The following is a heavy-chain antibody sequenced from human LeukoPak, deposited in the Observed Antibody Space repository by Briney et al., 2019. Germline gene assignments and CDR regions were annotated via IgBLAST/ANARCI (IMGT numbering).Heavy chain of an antibody. Sequence: GGSLRLSCAASGSGFTFNNYWMHWVRQAPGKGLEWVSGINWNGGSTGYADSVKGRFTISRDNAKNSLYLQMNSLRAEDTALYYCAKAGGDSSTPFDYWGQGTLVTVSS. D-gene: IGHD2-2*01. J-gene: IGHJ4*02. CDR3: AKAGGDSSTPFDY. CDR1: GSGFTFNNYW. V-gene: IGHV3-20*04. CDR2: INWNGGST.